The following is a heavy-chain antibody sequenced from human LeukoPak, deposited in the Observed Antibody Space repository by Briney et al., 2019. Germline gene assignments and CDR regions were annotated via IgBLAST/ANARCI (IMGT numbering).Heavy chain of an antibody. Sequence: ASVKVSCKVSGYTLTELSMHWVRQAPGKGLEWMGGFDPEDGETIYAQKFQGRVTMTEDTSTDTAYMELSSLRSEDTAVYYCATAFLIDIVVPAAPNAFDIWGQGTMVTVSS. CDR2: FDPEDGET. D-gene: IGHD2-2*01. J-gene: IGHJ3*02. V-gene: IGHV1-24*01. CDR3: ATAFLIDIVVPAAPNAFDI. CDR1: GYTLTELS.